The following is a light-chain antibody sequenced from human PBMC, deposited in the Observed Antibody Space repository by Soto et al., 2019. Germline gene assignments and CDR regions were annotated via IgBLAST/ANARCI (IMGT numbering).Light chain of an antibody. CDR3: QTGGTGIV. CDR1: SGLSSYA. Sequence: QPVLTQSPSASASLGASVKLTCTLSSGLSSYAIAWHQQQPEKGPRYLMKLNSDGSHSKGDGIPDRFSGSSSGAERYLTISSLQSEDEADYYCQTGGTGIVFGTGTKVTVL. V-gene: IGLV4-69*01. J-gene: IGLJ1*01. CDR2: LNSDGSH.